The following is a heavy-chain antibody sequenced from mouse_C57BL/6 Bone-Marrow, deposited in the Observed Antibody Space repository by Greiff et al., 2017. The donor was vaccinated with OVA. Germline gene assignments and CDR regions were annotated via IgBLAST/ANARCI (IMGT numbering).Heavy chain of an antibody. CDR1: GYTFTSYW. J-gene: IGHJ1*03. V-gene: IGHV1-61*01. CDR2: IYPSDSET. CDR3: ARNYSNYEDWYFDV. Sequence: VQLQQPGAELVRPGSSVKLSCKASGYTFTSYWMDWVKQRPGQGLEWIGNIYPSDSETHYNQKFKVKATLTVDKSSSTAYMQLSSLTSEDSAVYYCARNYSNYEDWYFDVWGTGTTVTVAS. D-gene: IGHD2-5*01.